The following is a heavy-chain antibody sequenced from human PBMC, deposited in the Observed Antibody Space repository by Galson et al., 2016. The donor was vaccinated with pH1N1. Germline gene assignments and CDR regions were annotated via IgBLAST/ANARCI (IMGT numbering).Heavy chain of an antibody. V-gene: IGHV4-34*01. CDR3: ARHSTSGFPGIEVAARRRPFDI. D-gene: IGHD6-19*01. CDR2: ISYSGRS. CDR1: GGSFSGHY. J-gene: IGHJ3*02. Sequence: SETLSLTCALYGGSFSGHYWSWIRQSPGKGLEWIGEISYSGRSDYNPSLEGRVTVSIDTSMNQFSLNLMSVAAADTAVYYCARHSTSGFPGIEVAARRRPFDIWGPGTMVIVSS.